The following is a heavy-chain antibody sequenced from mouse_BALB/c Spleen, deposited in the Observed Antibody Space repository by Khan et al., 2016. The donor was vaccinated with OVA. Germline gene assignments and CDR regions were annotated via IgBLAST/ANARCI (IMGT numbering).Heavy chain of an antibody. CDR3: ARRDYAMDY. J-gene: IGHJ4*01. CDR2: INPGSGGT. V-gene: IGHV1-54*01. Sequence: VQLQESGAELVRPGTSVKVSCKASGYAFTNYLIEWVKQRPGQGLEWIGVINPGSGGTNSNEKFKGKATLTADKSSSTAYMQLSSLTSDDSAVYFCARRDYAMDYWGQGTSVTVSS. CDR1: GYAFTNYL.